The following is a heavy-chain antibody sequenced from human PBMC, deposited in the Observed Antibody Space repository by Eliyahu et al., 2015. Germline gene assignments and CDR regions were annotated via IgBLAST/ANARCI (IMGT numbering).Heavy chain of an antibody. V-gene: IGHV3-23*01. J-gene: IGHJ4*02. CDR1: GXTFSNCG. D-gene: IGHD2-2*01. CDR3: AKRGYCSSTSCYYLDY. CDR2: ISGSGGST. Sequence: EVQMLESGGGLVQPGGSLXLSCAASGXTFSNCGMTWVRQAPGKGLEWVSAISGSGGSTYYADSVKGRFTISRDNSKNTLYLQMNNLRAEDTAVYYCAKRGYCSSTSCYYLDYWGQGTLVTVSS.